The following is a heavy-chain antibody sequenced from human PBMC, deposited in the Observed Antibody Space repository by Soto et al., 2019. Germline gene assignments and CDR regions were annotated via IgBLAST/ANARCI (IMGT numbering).Heavy chain of an antibody. CDR1: GVTFSGFA. CDR3: ARGLAGTTRFRS. CDR2: ILYDGSNR. V-gene: IGHV3-30-3*01. D-gene: IGHD1-1*01. J-gene: IGHJ5*02. Sequence: GGSLRLSCAASGVTFSGFAMHWVRQAPGKGLEWVAVILYDGSNRYYADSVEGRFTISRDNSNNTLYLQMNSLRVEDTAVYYCARGLAGTTRFRSWGKGTRVTVSS.